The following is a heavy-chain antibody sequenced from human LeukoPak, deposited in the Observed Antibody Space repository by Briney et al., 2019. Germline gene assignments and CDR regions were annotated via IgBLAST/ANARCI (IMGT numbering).Heavy chain of an antibody. CDR1: GFTFRSYT. Sequence: GGSLRLSCAASGFTFRSYTMRWVRQAPGKGLEWISAISHSGDTTDYADSVRGRFTVSRDNAKDTLYLQMNSLTAEDTAVYYCARPDCSSTSCYTLQYWCQGTLVTVSS. D-gene: IGHD2-2*01. V-gene: IGHV3-23*01. CDR3: ARPDCSSTSCYTLQY. CDR2: ISHSGDTT. J-gene: IGHJ4*02.